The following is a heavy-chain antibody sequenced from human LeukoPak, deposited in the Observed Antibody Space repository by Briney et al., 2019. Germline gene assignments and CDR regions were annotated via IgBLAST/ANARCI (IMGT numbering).Heavy chain of an antibody. CDR1: GFTFSSYE. CDR2: ISSSGSTI. V-gene: IGHV3-48*03. J-gene: IGHJ4*02. CDR3: ARDARITMVRGVIITKNDY. Sequence: GGSLRLSCAASGFTFSSYEMNWVRQAPGKGLEWVSYISSSGSTIYYADSVKGRFTISRDNAKNSLYLQMNSLRAEDTAVYYCARDARITMVRGVIITKNDYWAREPWSPSPQ. D-gene: IGHD3-10*01.